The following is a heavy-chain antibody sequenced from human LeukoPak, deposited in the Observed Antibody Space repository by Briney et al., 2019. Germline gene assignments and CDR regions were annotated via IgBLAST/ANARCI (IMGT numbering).Heavy chain of an antibody. CDR2: ISYDGSNK. CDR3: AKGLDNPNDYGDYKAYYYGMDV. Sequence: GRSLRLSCAASGFTFSSYGMHWVRQAPGKGLEWVAVISYDGSNKYYADFVKGRFTISRDNSKNTLYLQMNSLRAEDTAVYYCAKGLDNPNDYGDYKAYYYGMDVWGQGTTVTVSS. D-gene: IGHD4-17*01. J-gene: IGHJ6*02. CDR1: GFTFSSYG. V-gene: IGHV3-30*18.